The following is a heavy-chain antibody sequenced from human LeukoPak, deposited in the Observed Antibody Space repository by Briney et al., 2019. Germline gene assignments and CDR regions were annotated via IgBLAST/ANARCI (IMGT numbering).Heavy chain of an antibody. V-gene: IGHV1-24*01. D-gene: IGHD2-15*01. CDR3: ATIAALDAFDI. CDR2: FDPEDGET. CDR1: GYTLTELS. J-gene: IGHJ3*02. Sequence: ASVTVSCTVSGYTLTELSMHGVRQAPGKGLEWMGGFDPEDGETIYAQKFQGRVTMTEDTSTDTAYMELSSLRSEDTAVYYCATIAALDAFDIWGQGTMVTVSS.